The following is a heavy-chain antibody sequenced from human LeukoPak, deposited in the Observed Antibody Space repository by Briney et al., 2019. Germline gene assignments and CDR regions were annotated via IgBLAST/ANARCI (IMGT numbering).Heavy chain of an antibody. CDR2: ISYDGSNK. CDR3: AKDGGPSGIFDY. Sequence: GRSLRLSCAASGFTFSSYGMHWVRQAPGKGLEWMAVISYDGSNKYYADSVKGRFTISRDNSKNTLCLQMNSLRAEDTAVYYCAKDGGPSGIFDYWGQGTLVTVSS. D-gene: IGHD3-16*01. CDR1: GFTFSSYG. V-gene: IGHV3-30*18. J-gene: IGHJ4*02.